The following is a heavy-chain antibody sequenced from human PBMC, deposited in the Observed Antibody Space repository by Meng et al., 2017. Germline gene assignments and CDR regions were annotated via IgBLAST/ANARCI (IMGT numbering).Heavy chain of an antibody. D-gene: IGHD6-19*01. J-gene: IGHJ4*02. CDR3: ARLGIAGAGTQGCEDY. CDR2: INTNTGNP. CDR1: GYTCTSCA. Sequence: QRVKSVSELNKTGGSVYVFCKASGYTCTSCAMNWARQAHRRGPEGRGWINTNTGNPTYALGYTVRLVFSLDNSVSTAYLQIISLKAEDTAVYYCARLGIAGAGTQGCEDYSCQGTLVTVSS. V-gene: IGHV7-4-1*02.